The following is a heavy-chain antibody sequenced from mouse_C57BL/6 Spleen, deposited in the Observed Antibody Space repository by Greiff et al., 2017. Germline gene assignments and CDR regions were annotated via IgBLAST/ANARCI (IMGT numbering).Heavy chain of an antibody. J-gene: IGHJ2*01. Sequence: VQLQQSGAELVKPGASVKLSCTASGFNIKDYYMHWVKQRTEQGLEWIGRIDPEDGETKYAPKFQGKATITADTSSTTAYLQRSSLTSEDTAVYYCASPYYGSSYSLDYWGQGTTLTVSS. D-gene: IGHD1-1*01. V-gene: IGHV14-2*01. CDR1: GFNIKDYY. CDR3: ASPYYGSSYSLDY. CDR2: IDPEDGET.